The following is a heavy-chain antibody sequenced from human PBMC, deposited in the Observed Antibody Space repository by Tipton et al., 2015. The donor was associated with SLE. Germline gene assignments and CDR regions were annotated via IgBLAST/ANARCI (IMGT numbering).Heavy chain of an antibody. CDR3: AKYIVATKAHDY. V-gene: IGHV3-48*01. Sequence: SLRLSCAASGFTFKSYSMNWVRQAPGKGLEWVSYISSTRSNIFYAASVKGRFTISRDNSKNTLYLQMNSLRAEDTAIYYCAKYIVATKAHDYWGQGTLVTVSS. D-gene: IGHD5-12*01. CDR2: ISSTRSNI. CDR1: GFTFKSYS. J-gene: IGHJ4*02.